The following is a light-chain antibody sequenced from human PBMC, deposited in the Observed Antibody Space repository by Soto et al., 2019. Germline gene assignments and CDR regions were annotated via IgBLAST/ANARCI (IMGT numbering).Light chain of an antibody. V-gene: IGKV1-5*03. J-gene: IGKJ1*01. CDR3: QHFNIYSEA. Sequence: DIQMTQAPSSVSASVGDRVTITCRASQDISNWLAWYQQKPGKAPKLLIYKASTLKSGVPSRFSGSGSGTEFTLTISSLQPNDFATYYCQHFNIYSEAFGQGTK. CDR2: KAS. CDR1: QDISNW.